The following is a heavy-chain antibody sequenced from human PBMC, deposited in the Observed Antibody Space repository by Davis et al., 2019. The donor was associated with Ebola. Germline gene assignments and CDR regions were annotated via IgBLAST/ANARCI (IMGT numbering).Heavy chain of an antibody. CDR1: GYTFTNYG. CDR3: ASYTSSSTFHFDY. D-gene: IGHD6-6*01. CDR2: INPHNGNT. Sequence: ASVKVSCKASGYTFTNYGITWVRQAPGQGLEWMGWINPHNGNTNYAQNVQGRVTMTTDTSTSTAYMEVGSLRSDDTAVYYCASYTSSSTFHFDYWGQGTLVTVSS. J-gene: IGHJ4*02. V-gene: IGHV1-18*04.